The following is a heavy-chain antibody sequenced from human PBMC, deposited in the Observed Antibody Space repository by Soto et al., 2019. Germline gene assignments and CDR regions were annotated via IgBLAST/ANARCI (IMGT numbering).Heavy chain of an antibody. D-gene: IGHD1-1*01. CDR3: VKESLDRRTFDI. V-gene: IGHV3-23*01. Sequence: EVQLLESGGGLVQPGGSLRLSCAASGFTFRSYAMTWVCQTPGKGLKWVSTIDGGGGTTYYSDSVKGRFAISRDNSKNTVYLQMNNLRAEETAVYYCVKESLDRRTFDIWGQGTMVTVSS. CDR2: IDGGGGTT. CDR1: GFTFRSYA. J-gene: IGHJ3*02.